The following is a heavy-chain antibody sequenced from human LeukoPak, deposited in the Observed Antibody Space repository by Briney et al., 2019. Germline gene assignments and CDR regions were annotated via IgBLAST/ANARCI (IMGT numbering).Heavy chain of an antibody. CDR2: ISGSGGST. Sequence: PGGSLRLSCAASGFTFSSYAMSWVRQAPGKGLEWASVISGSGGSTSYADSVKGRFTISRDNSMNTLYLQMNSLRAEDTAVYYCAKDDRIQTRRYSYNYWGQGTLVTVSS. D-gene: IGHD5-18*01. CDR3: AKDDRIQTRRYSYNY. V-gene: IGHV3-23*01. J-gene: IGHJ4*02. CDR1: GFTFSSYA.